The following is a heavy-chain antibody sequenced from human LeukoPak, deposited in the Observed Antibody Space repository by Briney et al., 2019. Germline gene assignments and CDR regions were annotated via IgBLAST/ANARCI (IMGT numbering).Heavy chain of an antibody. D-gene: IGHD6-19*01. CDR1: DGSISNYY. CDR2: AYYSGST. Sequence: KPSETLSLTCSVFDGSISNYYWSWIRQPPGKGLEWMGYAYYSGSTTYNPSLESRVTISVDTSKNQFSLKLTAVTAADTAVYYCARNSAVATSRSWFDPWGQGTLVTVSS. V-gene: IGHV4-59*08. J-gene: IGHJ5*02. CDR3: ARNSAVATSRSWFDP.